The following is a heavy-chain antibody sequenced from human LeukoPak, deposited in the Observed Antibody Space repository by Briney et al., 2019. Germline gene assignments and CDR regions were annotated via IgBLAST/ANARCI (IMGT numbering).Heavy chain of an antibody. V-gene: IGHV1-2*02. CDR1: GYTFTGYY. CDR2: INPNSGGT. CDR3: ARGCGSTSCPFDY. D-gene: IGHD2-2*01. Sequence: ASVKVSCKASGYTFTGYYMHWVRQAPGQGLEWMGWINPNSGGTNYAQKFQGRVTMTRDTSISTAYMELSRLRSDDTAVYYCARGCGSTSCPFDYWGQGTLVTVSS. J-gene: IGHJ4*02.